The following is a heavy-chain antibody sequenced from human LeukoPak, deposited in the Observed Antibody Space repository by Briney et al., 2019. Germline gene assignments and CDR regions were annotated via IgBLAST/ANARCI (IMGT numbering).Heavy chain of an antibody. CDR1: GFTFSSYG. V-gene: IGHV3-23*01. Sequence: GGSLRLSCAASGFTFSSYGMSWVRQAPGKGLEWVATISGGGDTTYYADSVKGRFTISRDNSKNTLYLQMNSLRVEDTAVYYCATTLRSGSYYFDSWGQGTLVTVSS. J-gene: IGHJ4*02. CDR3: ATTLRSGSYYFDS. D-gene: IGHD1-26*01. CDR2: ISGGGDTT.